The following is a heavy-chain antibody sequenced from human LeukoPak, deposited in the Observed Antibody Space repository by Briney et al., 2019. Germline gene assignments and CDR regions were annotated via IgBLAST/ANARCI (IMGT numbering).Heavy chain of an antibody. CDR3: AKGPYYYDSSGYYGLDGFDY. V-gene: IGHV3-9*01. CDR1: GFTFDDYA. J-gene: IGHJ4*02. CDR2: ISWNSGSI. D-gene: IGHD3-22*01. Sequence: SGGSLRLSCAASGFTFDDYAMHWVRQAPGKGLEWVSGISWNSGSIGYADSVKGRFTISRDNAKNSLYLQMNSLRAEDTALYYCAKGPYYYDSSGYYGLDGFDYWGQGTLVTASS.